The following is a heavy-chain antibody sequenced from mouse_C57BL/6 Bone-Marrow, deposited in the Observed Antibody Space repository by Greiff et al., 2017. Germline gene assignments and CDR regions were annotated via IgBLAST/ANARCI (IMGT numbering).Heavy chain of an antibody. D-gene: IGHD1-1*01. J-gene: IGHJ3*01. CDR1: GFTFSSYT. Sequence: EVQVVESGGGLVKPGGSLKLSCAASGFTFSSYTMSWVRQTPEKRLEWVATISGGGGNTYYPDSVKGRFTISRDNAKNTLYLQMSSLRSEDTALYYCARHPYYYGSSWFAYWGQGTLGTVSA. CDR2: ISGGGGNT. V-gene: IGHV5-9*01. CDR3: ARHPYYYGSSWFAY.